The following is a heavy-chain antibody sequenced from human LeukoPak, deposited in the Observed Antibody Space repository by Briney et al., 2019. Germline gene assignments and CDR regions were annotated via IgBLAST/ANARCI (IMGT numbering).Heavy chain of an antibody. V-gene: IGHV3-21*01. CDR2: ISSSSSYI. CDR3: ARAHSDIVVVPAGY. Sequence: GGSLRLSCAASGFTFSSYSMNWVRQAPRKGLEWVSSISSSSSYIYYADSVKGRFTISRDNAKNSLYLQMNSLRAEDTAVYYCARAHSDIVVVPAGYWGQGTLVTVSS. D-gene: IGHD2-2*01. J-gene: IGHJ4*02. CDR1: GFTFSSYS.